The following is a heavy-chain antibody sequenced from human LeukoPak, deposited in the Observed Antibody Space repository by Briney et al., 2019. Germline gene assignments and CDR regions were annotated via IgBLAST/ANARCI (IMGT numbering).Heavy chain of an antibody. CDR2: INPLSGGP. CDR3: AREGIRIFGGWAPIDP. V-gene: IGHV1-2*02. Sequence: ASVKVSCKASGYTFTDNYIHWVRQAPGQGLEWMGWINPLSGGPMYAQKFQGRVTMTRDTSLSTAYIELNGLKSDDTAIYYCAREGIRIFGGWAPIDPWGQGTLVTVS. D-gene: IGHD3-3*01. CDR1: GYTFTDNY. J-gene: IGHJ5*02.